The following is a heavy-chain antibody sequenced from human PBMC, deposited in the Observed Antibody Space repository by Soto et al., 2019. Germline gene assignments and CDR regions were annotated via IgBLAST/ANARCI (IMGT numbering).Heavy chain of an antibody. V-gene: IGHV5-51*01. J-gene: IGHJ6*02. CDR3: ARPEGRDSCDWYQATYDGMDV. D-gene: IGHD6-19*01. CDR1: GYSFTSYW. CDR2: IYPGDSDT. Sequence: GESLKISCKCSGYSFTSYWIGWVRQMPGKGREWMGIIYPGDSDTRYSPSFQGQVTISADKSISTAYLQWSSLKASDTAMYYCARPEGRDSCDWYQATYDGMDVWGQGTTITVSS.